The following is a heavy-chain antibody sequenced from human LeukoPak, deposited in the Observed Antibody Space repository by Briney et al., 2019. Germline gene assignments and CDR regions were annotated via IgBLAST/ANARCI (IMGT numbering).Heavy chain of an antibody. Sequence: SETLSLTCAVYGGSFSGYYWSWIRQPPGKGLEWIGEINHSGSTNYNPSLKSRVTISVDTSKNQFSLKLSSVTAADTAVYYCARGDGYNEAYYYYMDVWGKGTTVTVSS. J-gene: IGHJ6*03. CDR3: ARGDGYNEAYYYYMDV. CDR2: INHSGST. CDR1: GGSFSGYY. D-gene: IGHD5-24*01. V-gene: IGHV4-34*01.